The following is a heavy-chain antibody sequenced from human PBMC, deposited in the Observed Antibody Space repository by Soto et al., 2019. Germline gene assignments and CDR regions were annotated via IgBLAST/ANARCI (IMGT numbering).Heavy chain of an antibody. J-gene: IGHJ4*02. D-gene: IGHD3-16*01. V-gene: IGHV4-31*03. CDR3: ARMRLPYYFDY. Sequence: PSETLSLTCTVSGGSISSGGYYWSWIRQHPGKGLEWIGYIYYSGSTYYNPSLKSRVTISVDTSKNQFSLKLSSVTAADTAVYYCARMRLPYYFDYWGQGTLVTVSS. CDR1: GGSISSGGYY. CDR2: IYYSGST.